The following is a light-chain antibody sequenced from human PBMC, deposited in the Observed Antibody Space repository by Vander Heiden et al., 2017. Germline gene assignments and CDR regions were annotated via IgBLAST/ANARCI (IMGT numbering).Light chain of an antibody. CDR2: EGS. J-gene: IGLJ1*01. CDR3: CSYADSSTYV. V-gene: IGLV2-23*01. CDR1: SSDVGSYNL. Sequence: QSALTQTASVSGSPGQSITISCTGTSSDVGSYNLVSWYQQHPGKAPKLMIYEGSKRPSGVSNRFSGSKSGNTASLTISGLQAEDEADYYCCSYADSSTYVFGTGTKVTVL.